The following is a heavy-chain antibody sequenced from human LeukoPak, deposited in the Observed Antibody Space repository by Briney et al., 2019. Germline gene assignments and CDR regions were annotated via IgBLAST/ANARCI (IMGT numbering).Heavy chain of an antibody. CDR2: ISGSGGST. CDR3: AKYSSSSGLGYYYYYMDV. V-gene: IGHV3-23*01. Sequence: GGSLRLSCAASGFTFSSYAMSWVRQAPGKGLEWVSAISGSGGSTYYADSVKGRFTISRDNSKNTLYLQMNSLRAEDTAVYYCAKYSSSSGLGYYYYYMDVWGKGTTVTVSS. J-gene: IGHJ6*03. CDR1: GFTFSSYA. D-gene: IGHD6-6*01.